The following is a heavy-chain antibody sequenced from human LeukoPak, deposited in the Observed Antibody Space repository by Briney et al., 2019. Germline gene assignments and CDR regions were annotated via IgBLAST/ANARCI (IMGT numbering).Heavy chain of an antibody. J-gene: IGHJ4*01. D-gene: IGHD5-18*01. V-gene: IGHV1-2*06. CDR1: GYTFTTYG. CDR3: AREGSGYTYGRGSYFDY. Sequence: ASVKVSCKTSGYTFTTYGISWVRQAPGQGLEWMGRINPNSGDTNFTQKFQGRVTMTRDTSISTAYMDLNGLRPDDTAVYYCAREGSGYTYGRGSYFDYWGHGILVTVSS. CDR2: INPNSGDT.